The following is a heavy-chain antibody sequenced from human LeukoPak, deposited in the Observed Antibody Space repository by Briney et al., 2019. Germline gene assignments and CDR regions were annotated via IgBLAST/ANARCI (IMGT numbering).Heavy chain of an antibody. CDR3: AKCLRQLASKYYFDY. CDR1: GFTFSSCA. V-gene: IGHV3-23*01. D-gene: IGHD5/OR15-5a*01. J-gene: IGHJ4*02. CDR2: ISGSGGST. Sequence: GGSLRLSCAASGFTFSSCAMSWVRQAPGKGLEWVSAISGSGGSTYYADSVKGRFTISRDNSKNTLYLQMDSLRAEDTAVYYCAKCLRQLASKYYFDYWGQGTLVTVSS.